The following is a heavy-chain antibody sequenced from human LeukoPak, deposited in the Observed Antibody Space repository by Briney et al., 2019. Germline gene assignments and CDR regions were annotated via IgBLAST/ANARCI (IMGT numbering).Heavy chain of an antibody. D-gene: IGHD3-10*01. Sequence: GGSLRLSCAASGFTFSDYWMHWVRQAPGKGLVWVSRIKTDGSDTNYADSVKGRFTISRDNAKNTLYLQMNSLRAEDTAVYYCARLVYYYGSGPDFYYYYYGMDVWGQGTTVTVSS. J-gene: IGHJ6*02. CDR3: ARLVYYYGSGPDFYYYYYGMDV. CDR2: IKTDGSDT. CDR1: GFTFSDYW. V-gene: IGHV3-74*01.